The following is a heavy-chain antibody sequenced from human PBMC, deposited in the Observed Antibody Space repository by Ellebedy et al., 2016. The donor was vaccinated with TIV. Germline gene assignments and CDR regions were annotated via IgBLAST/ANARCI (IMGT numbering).Heavy chain of an antibody. J-gene: IGHJ3*02. Sequence: PGGSLRLSCAASGFNFDDYAMHWVRQAPGKGLEWVAGINWNRNSIAYADSVKGRFTISRDSAQKSLSLQMNSLTVDDTALYYCVKGNSGYGLEAFDIWGQGTMVTVSS. CDR3: VKGNSGYGLEAFDI. CDR1: GFNFDDYA. CDR2: INWNRNSI. V-gene: IGHV3-9*01. D-gene: IGHD5-12*01.